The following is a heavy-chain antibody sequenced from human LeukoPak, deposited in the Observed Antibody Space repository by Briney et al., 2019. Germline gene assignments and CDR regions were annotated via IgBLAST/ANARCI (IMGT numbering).Heavy chain of an antibody. CDR3: ARDWYDY. CDR2: IGDSSSYT. J-gene: IGHJ4*02. Sequence: PGGSLRLSCAASGFTFSTYAMIWVRQGPGKGLAWVSDIGDSSSYTYYADSVKGRFTISRDNSKDTLYLQLNSLRPEDTAVYYCARDWYDYWGEGALVTVSS. CDR1: GFTFSTYA. D-gene: IGHD6-13*01. V-gene: IGHV3-23*01.